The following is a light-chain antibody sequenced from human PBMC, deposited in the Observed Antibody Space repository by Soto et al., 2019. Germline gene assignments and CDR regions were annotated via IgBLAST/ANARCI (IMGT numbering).Light chain of an antibody. Sequence: IVLTQSPGTLSLSPGETATLSCRASQSVTTQLAWYQQKPGQAPRLIIHGASSRATGIPDRISGSGSGTDFTLTISRLEPEDFAVYYCQQYGGSTRTFGQGTKVEI. CDR3: QQYGGSTRT. V-gene: IGKV3-20*01. J-gene: IGKJ1*01. CDR2: GAS. CDR1: QSVTTQ.